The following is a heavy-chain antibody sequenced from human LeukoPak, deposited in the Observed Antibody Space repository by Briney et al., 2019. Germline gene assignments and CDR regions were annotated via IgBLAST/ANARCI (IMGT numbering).Heavy chain of an antibody. CDR1: GFTFSSYS. J-gene: IGHJ4*02. D-gene: IGHD6-19*01. CDR2: ISSSSYI. Sequence: AGGSLRLSCAASGFTFSSYSMNWVRQAPGKGLEWVSSISSSSYIYYADSVKGRFTISRDNAKNSLYLQMNSPRAEDTAVYYCARGPSVVSGWYYWGQGTLVTVSS. CDR3: ARGPSVVSGWYY. V-gene: IGHV3-21*01.